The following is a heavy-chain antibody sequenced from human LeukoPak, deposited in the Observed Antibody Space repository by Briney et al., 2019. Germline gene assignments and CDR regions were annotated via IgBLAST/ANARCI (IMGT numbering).Heavy chain of an antibody. CDR2: ISYDGSNK. CDR3: AKDRGTMVRGVLYYFDY. CDR1: GLTFSSYG. V-gene: IGHV3-30*18. J-gene: IGHJ4*02. Sequence: GRSLRLSCAASGLTFSSYGMHWVRQAPGKGLEWVAVISYDGSNKYYADSVKGRFTISRDNSKNTLYLQMNSLRAEDTAVYYCAKDRGTMVRGVLYYFDYWGQGTLVTVSS. D-gene: IGHD3-10*01.